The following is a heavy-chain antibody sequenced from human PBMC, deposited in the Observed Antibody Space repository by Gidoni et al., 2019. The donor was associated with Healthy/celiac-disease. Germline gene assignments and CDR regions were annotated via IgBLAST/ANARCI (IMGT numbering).Heavy chain of an antibody. CDR2: ISSSSSYI. Sequence: EVQLVESGGGLVKPGGSLRLPCAASGFTFSSYSMNWVRQAPGKGLEWVSSISSSSSYIYYADSVKGRFTISRDNAKNSLYLQMNSLRAEDTAVYYCAKYYYDSSGTGDDAFDIWGQGTMVTVSS. CDR3: AKYYYDSSGTGDDAFDI. CDR1: GFTFSSYS. D-gene: IGHD3-22*01. J-gene: IGHJ3*02. V-gene: IGHV3-21*01.